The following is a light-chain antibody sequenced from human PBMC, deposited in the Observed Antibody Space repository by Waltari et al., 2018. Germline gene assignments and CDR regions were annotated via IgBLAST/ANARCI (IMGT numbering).Light chain of an antibody. V-gene: IGKV1-5*03. CDR2: KAT. Sequence: DIHMTQSPSTLSASVGDRVTITCRASQSCSVQLAWYQQKPGKAPNLLIYKATTLQSGVPSRFSGSGSGTEFTLTISSLQPDDFATYYCQQYKTYPFSFGQGTKLEIK. J-gene: IGKJ2*03. CDR3: QQYKTYPFS. CDR1: QSCSVQ.